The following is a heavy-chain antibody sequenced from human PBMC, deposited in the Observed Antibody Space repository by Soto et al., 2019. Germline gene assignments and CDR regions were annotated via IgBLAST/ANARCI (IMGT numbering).Heavy chain of an antibody. CDR2: ISGSGGST. V-gene: IGHV3-23*01. J-gene: IGHJ4*02. Sequence: EVQLLESGGGLVQPGGSLRLSCAASGFTFSSYAMSWVRQAPGKGLEWVSAISGSGGSTYYADSVKGRFTISRDNSKNTLDLQMNSLRAEDTAVYYCAKVEVVVVVASSFDYWGQGTLVTVSS. CDR3: AKVEVVVVVASSFDY. CDR1: GFTFSSYA. D-gene: IGHD2-15*01.